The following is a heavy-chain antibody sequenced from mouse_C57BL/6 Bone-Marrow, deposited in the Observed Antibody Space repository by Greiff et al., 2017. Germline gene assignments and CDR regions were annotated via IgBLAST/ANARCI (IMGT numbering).Heavy chain of an antibody. V-gene: IGHV1-62-2*01. CDR3: ARDEGRECDGSHGIAY. Sequence: QVQLPQSGAELVKPGASVKLSCTASGYTFTEYSIHWVKQRSGQGLEWIGWFYPGSGSIKYNEKFKDKATLTAATSSSPASLVLSILRAEDAAVYFSARDEGRECDGSHGIAYWGQGTLVTVSA. CDR2: FYPGSGSI. CDR1: GYTFTEYS. J-gene: IGHJ3*01. D-gene: IGHD1-1*01.